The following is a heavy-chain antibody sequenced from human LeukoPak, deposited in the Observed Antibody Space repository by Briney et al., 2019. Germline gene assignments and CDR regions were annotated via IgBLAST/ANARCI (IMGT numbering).Heavy chain of an antibody. Sequence: GGSLRLSCATSGFTFSSSWMSWVRQAPGKGLECVANIKEDGREKYYVDSVKGRFTISRDNAKNTLYLQMSSLRAEDTAVYYCARGGRPDYWGQGTLVTVSS. V-gene: IGHV3-7*01. J-gene: IGHJ4*02. CDR2: IKEDGREK. D-gene: IGHD3-10*01. CDR1: GFTFSSSW. CDR3: ARGGRPDY.